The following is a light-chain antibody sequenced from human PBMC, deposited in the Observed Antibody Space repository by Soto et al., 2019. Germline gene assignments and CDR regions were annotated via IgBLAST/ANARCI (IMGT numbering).Light chain of an antibody. Sequence: QSVLTQPASVSGSPGQSITISCTGTSSNVGGYHYVSWYQQHPGKAPKLMIYEVSNRPSGVSNRFSGSKSGNTASLTISGLQPEDETDYYCSSYTRSNPLVSRNGTKV. CDR3: SSYTRSNPLV. CDR2: EVS. CDR1: SSNVGGYHY. J-gene: IGLJ1*01. V-gene: IGLV2-14*01.